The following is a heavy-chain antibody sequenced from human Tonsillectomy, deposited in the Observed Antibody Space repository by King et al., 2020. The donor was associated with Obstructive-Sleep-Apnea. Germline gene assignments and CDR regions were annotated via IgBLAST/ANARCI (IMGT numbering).Heavy chain of an antibody. V-gene: IGHV3-23*04. D-gene: IGHD2-15*01. J-gene: IGHJ4*02. Sequence: VQLVESGGGLVQPGGSLRLSCAASGFTFSSYAMSWVRQAPGKGLEWFSAVSTSGNSTYYADSVEGRFTISRDNSKNTLYLQMNSLRAEDTAVYYCSRRGRDCSGGSCYGGYYFDYWGQGTLVTVSS. CDR2: VSTSGNST. CDR3: SRRGRDCSGGSCYGGYYFDY. CDR1: GFTFSSYA.